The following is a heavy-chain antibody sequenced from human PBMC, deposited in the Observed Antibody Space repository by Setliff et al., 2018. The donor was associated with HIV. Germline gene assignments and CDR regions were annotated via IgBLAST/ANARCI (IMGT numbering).Heavy chain of an antibody. CDR2: ISGSGGST. J-gene: IGHJ4*02. CDR1: GFAFSDYA. D-gene: IGHD3-16*02. V-gene: IGHV3-23*01. CDR3: AKGLSGPFDY. Sequence: GGSLRLSCAASGFAFSDYAMSWVRQAPGKGLEWVSGISGSGGSTYYADSVKGRFTISRDNSKNTLYLQMNSLRAQDTAVYYCAKGLSGPFDYWGQGTLVTVSS.